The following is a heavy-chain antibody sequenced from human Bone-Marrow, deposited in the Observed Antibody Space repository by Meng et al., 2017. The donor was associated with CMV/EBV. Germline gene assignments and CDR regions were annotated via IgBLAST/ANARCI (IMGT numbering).Heavy chain of an antibody. CDR3: ARGNIVVVPAAMCYFDY. Sequence: YTVTSYYMHGVRQAPGQGLEWMEIINPSGGSTSYAQKFQGRVTMTRDTSTSTVYMELSSLRSEDTAVYYCARGNIVVVPAAMCYFDYWGQGTLVTVSS. D-gene: IGHD2-2*01. V-gene: IGHV1-46*01. J-gene: IGHJ4*02. CDR2: INPSGGST. CDR1: YTVTSYY.